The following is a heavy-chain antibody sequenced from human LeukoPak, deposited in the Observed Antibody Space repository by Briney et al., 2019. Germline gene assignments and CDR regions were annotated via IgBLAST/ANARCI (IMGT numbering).Heavy chain of an antibody. CDR3: ARDKWLHYFDY. Sequence: PSETLSLTCTVSGGSISSYYWSWIRQPPGKGLEWIGYIYYSGSTNYNPSLKSRVTISVDTSKNQFSLKLSSVTAADTAVYYCARDKWLHYFDYWGQGTLVTVSS. CDR1: GGSISSYY. J-gene: IGHJ4*02. V-gene: IGHV4-59*01. D-gene: IGHD6-19*01. CDR2: IYYSGST.